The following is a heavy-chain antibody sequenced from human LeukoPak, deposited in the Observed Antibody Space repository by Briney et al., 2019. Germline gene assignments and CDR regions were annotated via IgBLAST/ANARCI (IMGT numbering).Heavy chain of an antibody. J-gene: IGHJ4*02. CDR3: ATVRGGWYFDY. CDR2: ISSSGSII. Sequence: PGGSLRLSCAASGLTFSSYSMNWVRQAPGKGLEWVSYISSSGSIIYYEDSVKGRFTISRDNAKHSVYLQMNSLRAEDTAVYYCATVRGGWYFDYWGQGTLVTVSS. CDR1: GLTFSSYS. V-gene: IGHV3-48*04. D-gene: IGHD6-19*01.